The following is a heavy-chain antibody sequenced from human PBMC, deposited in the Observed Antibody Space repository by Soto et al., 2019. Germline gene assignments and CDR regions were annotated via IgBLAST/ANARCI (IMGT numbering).Heavy chain of an antibody. CDR1: GFSFSTYS. D-gene: IGHD6-19*01. V-gene: IGHV3-48*01. Sequence: EVQLVESGGGLVQPGGSLRLSCAASGFSFSTYSMNWVRQAPGKGLEWISYIDSSSSAIYYADSVKGRFTISRDNAKNSLYLQMNSLRAEDTAVYHCARGGRTGYTNGSYVDYWGQGTLVTVSS. CDR2: IDSSSSAI. J-gene: IGHJ4*02. CDR3: ARGGRTGYTNGSYVDY.